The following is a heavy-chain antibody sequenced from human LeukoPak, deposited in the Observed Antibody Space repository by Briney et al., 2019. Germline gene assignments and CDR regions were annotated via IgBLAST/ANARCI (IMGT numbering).Heavy chain of an antibody. V-gene: IGHV5-51*01. CDR1: GYSFTSYW. Sequence: GESLKISCKGSGYSFTSYWIGWVRQMPGKGLEWVGIIYPGDSDTRYSPSFQGQVTMSADKSISTAYRQWSSLKASDTAMYYCARQVPGCSGGSCYSGWFDPWGQGTLVTVSS. CDR2: IYPGDSDT. D-gene: IGHD2-15*01. CDR3: ARQVPGCSGGSCYSGWFDP. J-gene: IGHJ5*02.